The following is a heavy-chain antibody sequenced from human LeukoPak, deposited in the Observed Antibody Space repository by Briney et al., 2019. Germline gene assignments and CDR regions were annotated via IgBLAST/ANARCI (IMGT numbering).Heavy chain of an antibody. CDR2: IYYSGST. CDR1: GDSLSSGNYF. J-gene: IGHJ5*02. Sequence: SETLSLTCSVSGDSLSSGNYFWSWIRQPPGEGLQWIGYIYYSGSTNYNPSLKSRVTISVDTSKNPFSLKLSAVTAADTAVYYCARGSGWYYPWGQGTLVTVSS. V-gene: IGHV4-61*01. D-gene: IGHD6-19*01. CDR3: ARGSGWYYP.